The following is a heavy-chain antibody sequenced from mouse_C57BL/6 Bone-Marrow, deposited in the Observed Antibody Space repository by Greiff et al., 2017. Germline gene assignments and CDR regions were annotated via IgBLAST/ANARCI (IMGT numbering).Heavy chain of an antibody. Sequence: VQLQQSGPVLVKPGASVKMSCKASGYTFTDYYMNWVKQSHGKSLEWIGVINPYNGGTSYNQKFKGKATLTVDKSSSTAYMELNSLTSEDSAVYYCARWGIYYHYWGQGTTLTVSS. CDR2: INPYNGGT. V-gene: IGHV1-19*01. CDR3: ARWGIYYHY. J-gene: IGHJ2*01. CDR1: GYTFTDYY. D-gene: IGHD1-1*01.